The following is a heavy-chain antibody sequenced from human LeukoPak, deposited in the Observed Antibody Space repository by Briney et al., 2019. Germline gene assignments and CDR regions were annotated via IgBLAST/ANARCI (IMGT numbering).Heavy chain of an antibody. CDR3: ARHDCSSTSCYNAY. Sequence: ASVKVSCKASGGTFSSYAISWVRQAPGQGLEWMGGIIPIFGTANYAQKFQGRVTITAVESTSTAYMELSSLRSEDTAVYYCARHDCSSTSCYNAYWGQGTLVTVSS. V-gene: IGHV1-69*13. CDR2: IIPIFGTA. J-gene: IGHJ4*02. CDR1: GGTFSSYA. D-gene: IGHD2-2*02.